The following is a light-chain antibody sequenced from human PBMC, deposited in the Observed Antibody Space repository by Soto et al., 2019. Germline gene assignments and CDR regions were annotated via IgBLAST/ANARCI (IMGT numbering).Light chain of an antibody. CDR2: DVS. V-gene: IGLV2-14*03. J-gene: IGLJ1*01. CDR1: SSDVGGYNC. CDR3: CSYSTGGSYV. Sequence: QSALTQPASVSGSPGQSIAISCTGTSSDVGGYNCASWYQPHPGKAPKLLNYDVSNRPSGVSNRLSGSKSGDTASLTISGLQAEDEADYYCCSYSTGGSYVFGTGTKLTVL.